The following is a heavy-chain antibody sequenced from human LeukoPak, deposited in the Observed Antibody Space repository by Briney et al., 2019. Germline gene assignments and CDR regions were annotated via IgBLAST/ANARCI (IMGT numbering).Heavy chain of an antibody. Sequence: PGRSLRLSCAASGFTFSSYGMHWVRQAPGKGLEWVAVIWYDGSNKYYADSVKGRFTISRDNSKNTLYLQMNSLRAEDTAVYYCAKQNYYGSGTDQTDYFDYWGQGTLVTVSS. CDR1: GFTFSSYG. D-gene: IGHD3-10*01. CDR2: IWYDGSNK. V-gene: IGHV3-33*06. J-gene: IGHJ4*02. CDR3: AKQNYYGSGTDQTDYFDY.